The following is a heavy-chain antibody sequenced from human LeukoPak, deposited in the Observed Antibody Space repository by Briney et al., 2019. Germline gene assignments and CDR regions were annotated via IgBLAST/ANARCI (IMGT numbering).Heavy chain of an antibody. Sequence: GGSLRLSCAASGFTFDDYTMHWVRQAPGKGLEWVSGINWNGGSTGYADSVKGRFTISRDNAKNSLYLQMNSLRAEDTAVYYCAELGITMIGGVWGKGTTVTISS. CDR1: GFTFDDYT. CDR3: AELGITMIGGV. D-gene: IGHD3-10*02. V-gene: IGHV3-20*04. J-gene: IGHJ6*04. CDR2: INWNGGST.